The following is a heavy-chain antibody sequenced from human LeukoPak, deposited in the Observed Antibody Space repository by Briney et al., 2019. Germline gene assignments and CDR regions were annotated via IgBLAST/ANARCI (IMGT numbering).Heavy chain of an antibody. CDR3: AKVRSYYYDSSGHRGAFDI. V-gene: IGHV3-23*01. J-gene: IGHJ3*02. CDR2: ISGSGGST. D-gene: IGHD3-22*01. CDR1: GFTFSSYA. Sequence: AGGSLRLSCAASGFTFSSYAMSWVRQAPGKGLEWVSAISGSGGSTYYADSVKGRFTISRDNSKNTLYLQMNSLRAEDTAVYYCAKVRSYYYDSSGHRGAFDIWGQGTMVTASS.